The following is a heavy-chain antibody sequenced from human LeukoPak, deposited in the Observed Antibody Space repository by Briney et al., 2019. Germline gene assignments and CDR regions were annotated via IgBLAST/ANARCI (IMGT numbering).Heavy chain of an antibody. D-gene: IGHD1-26*01. CDR3: ASGGSYFDY. V-gene: IGHV3-11*01. J-gene: IGHJ4*02. Sequence: PGGSLRLSCAASGFTFSDNYMSWIRQAPGKGLEWVSFISFSGSSMYHADSVKGRFTISRDNAKNSLYLQMNSLRAEDTAVYYCASGGSYFDYWGQGTLVTVSS. CDR1: GFTFSDNY. CDR2: ISFSGSSM.